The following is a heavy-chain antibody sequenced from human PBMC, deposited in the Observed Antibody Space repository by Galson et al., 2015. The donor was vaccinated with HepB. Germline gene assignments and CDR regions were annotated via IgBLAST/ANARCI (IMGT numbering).Heavy chain of an antibody. V-gene: IGHV3-21*01. CDR2: ISSSSSYI. CDR1: GFTFSSYS. Sequence: SLRLSCAASGFTFSSYSMNWVRQAPGKGLEWVSSISSSSSYIYYADSVKGRFTISRDNAKNSLYLQMNSLRAEDTAVYYCARGSGIAAAGFDYWGQGTLVTVSS. J-gene: IGHJ4*02. CDR3: ARGSGIAAAGFDY. D-gene: IGHD6-13*01.